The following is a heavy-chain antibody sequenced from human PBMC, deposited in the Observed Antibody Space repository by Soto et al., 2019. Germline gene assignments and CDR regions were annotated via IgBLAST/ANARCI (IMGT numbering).Heavy chain of an antibody. CDR3: AHRLGYSSSFYYYYGMDV. CDR1: VFSLSTSGVG. Sequence: SGPTLVNPTQTLTLTCTFSVFSLSTSGVGVGWIRQPPGKALEWLALIYWDDDKRYSPSLKSRLTITKDTSKNQVVLTMTNMDPVDTATYYCAHRLGYSSSFYYYYGMDVWGQGTTVTVSS. V-gene: IGHV2-5*02. CDR2: IYWDDDK. J-gene: IGHJ6*02. D-gene: IGHD6-6*01.